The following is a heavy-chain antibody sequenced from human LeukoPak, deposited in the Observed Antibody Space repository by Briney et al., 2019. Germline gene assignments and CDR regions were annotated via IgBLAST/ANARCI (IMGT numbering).Heavy chain of an antibody. D-gene: IGHD6-19*01. CDR1: GFTFDDYA. CDR3: AKDRSEQWLDASQFDY. CDR2: ISWNSGSI. J-gene: IGHJ4*02. Sequence: GGSLRLSCAASGFTFDDYAMHWVRQAPGKGLEWVSGISWNSGSIGYADSVKGRFTISRDNAKNSLYLQMNSLRAEDTALYYCAKDRSEQWLDASQFDYWGQGTLVTVSS. V-gene: IGHV3-9*01.